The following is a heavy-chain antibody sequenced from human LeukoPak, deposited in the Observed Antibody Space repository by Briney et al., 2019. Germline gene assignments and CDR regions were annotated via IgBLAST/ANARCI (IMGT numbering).Heavy chain of an antibody. J-gene: IGHJ2*01. CDR1: GASINKYD. Sequence: PSETLSLTCTVSGASINKYDWTWIRQPPGKGLEYIGYIYYSGSTNYNPSLKSRVSMSVDTSKNQFSLKLSSVTAADTAVYYCARIVSIVVVPAARRRYWYFDLWGRGTLVTVSS. CDR2: IYYSGST. V-gene: IGHV4-59*12. CDR3: ARIVSIVVVPAARRRYWYFDL. D-gene: IGHD2-2*01.